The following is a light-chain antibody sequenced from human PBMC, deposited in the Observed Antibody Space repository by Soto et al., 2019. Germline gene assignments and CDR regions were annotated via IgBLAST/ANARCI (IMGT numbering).Light chain of an antibody. J-gene: IGKJ1*01. CDR2: AAS. CDR3: QQYNDWWT. CDR1: HSVRSN. Sequence: ETVMTQSPVTLSLSPGDRATLSCRASHSVRSNLAWYQQKPGQPPRLLIYAASTRATGIPGRFSGSGSGTEFTLTISSLQSEDFAVYYCQQYNDWWTFGQGTKVDI. V-gene: IGKV3-15*01.